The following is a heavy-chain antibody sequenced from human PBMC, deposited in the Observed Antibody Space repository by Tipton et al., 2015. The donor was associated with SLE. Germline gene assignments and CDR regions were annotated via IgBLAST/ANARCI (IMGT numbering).Heavy chain of an antibody. J-gene: IGHJ6*02. D-gene: IGHD5-12*01. CDR1: GGSISAYY. V-gene: IGHV4-34*01. CDR2: ISHTGST. Sequence: TLSLTCAVYGGSISAYYWSWIRQPPGKGLEWIGEISHTGSTNFNPSLKSRVAISADTSKRQFSLKLSSVTAADTAVYYCARLRGYSGSLYYYGMDVWGQGTTVTVSS. CDR3: ARLRGYSGSLYYYGMDV.